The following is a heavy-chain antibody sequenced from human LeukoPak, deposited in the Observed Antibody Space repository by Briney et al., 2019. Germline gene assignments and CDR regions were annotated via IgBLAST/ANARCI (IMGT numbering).Heavy chain of an antibody. CDR2: IIPIFGTA. D-gene: IGHD2-2*01. V-gene: IGHV1-69*01. J-gene: IGHJ6*02. CDR3: ARAIDCSSTSCYSPLRYYYYGMDV. Sequence: SVTVSCKASGGTFSSYAISWVRQAPGQGLEWMGGIIPIFGTANYAQKFQGRVTITADESTSTAYMELSSLRSEDTAVYYCARAIDCSSTSCYSPLRYYYYGMDVWGQGTTVTVSS. CDR1: GGTFSSYA.